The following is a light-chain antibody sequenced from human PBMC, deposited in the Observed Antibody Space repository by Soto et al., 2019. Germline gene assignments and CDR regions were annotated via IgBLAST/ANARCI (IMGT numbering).Light chain of an antibody. CDR3: QQYNNWPPIT. CDR1: QSVSSS. Sequence: EIVLTQFPATLAVSPGERATLSCRASQSVSSSLAWYQQKPGQAPRLLIYDAFTRATGIPARFSGSGSGTEFTLTISSLQSEDFAVYFCQQYNNWPPITFGQGTRLEIK. J-gene: IGKJ5*01. V-gene: IGKV3-15*01. CDR2: DAF.